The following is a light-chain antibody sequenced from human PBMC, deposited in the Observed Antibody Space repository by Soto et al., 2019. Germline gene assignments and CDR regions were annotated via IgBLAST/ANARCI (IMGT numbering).Light chain of an antibody. CDR3: QKYDSAPRT. J-gene: IGKJ1*01. CDR2: SAS. Sequence: DIQMTQSPSSLSASVGDSVTITCRASQGINNYLAWYQQKLGKVPVLLIYSASTLKPGIPSRFSGSGAGTDFTLTISSLQPEDFATYYCQKYDSAPRTFGQGTKVDIK. CDR1: QGINNY. V-gene: IGKV1-27*01.